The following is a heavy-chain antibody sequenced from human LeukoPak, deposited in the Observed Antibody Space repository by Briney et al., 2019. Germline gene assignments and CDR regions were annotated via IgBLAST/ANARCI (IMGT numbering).Heavy chain of an antibody. CDR3: ARDHEQKWLVVYYFDY. Sequence: GGSLRLSCAASGFTFSSYSMNWVRQAPGKGLEWVSSISSSSSYIYYADSVKGRFTISRDNAKNSLYLQMNSLRAEDTAVYYCARDHEQKWLVVYYFDYWGQGTLVTVSS. J-gene: IGHJ4*02. CDR2: ISSSSSYI. D-gene: IGHD6-19*01. V-gene: IGHV3-21*01. CDR1: GFTFSSYS.